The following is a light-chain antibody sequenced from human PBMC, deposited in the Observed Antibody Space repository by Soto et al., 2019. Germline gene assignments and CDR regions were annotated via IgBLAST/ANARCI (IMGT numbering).Light chain of an antibody. CDR1: QSVLYSSNNKNY. V-gene: IGKV4-1*01. CDR2: WAS. Sequence: DIVMTQSPDSLAVSLGERATINCKSSQSVLYSSNNKNYLAWYQQKQGQPPKLLIYWASTRESGVPDRFSGSGSGTDFTLTISSLQAEDVAVYYCQQYYRPGGTFGPGTKVDIK. CDR3: QQYYRPGGT. J-gene: IGKJ3*01.